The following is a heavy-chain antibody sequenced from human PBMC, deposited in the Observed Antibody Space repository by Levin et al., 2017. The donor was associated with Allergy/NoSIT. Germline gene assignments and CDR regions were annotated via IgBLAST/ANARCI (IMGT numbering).Heavy chain of an antibody. V-gene: IGHV3-30*03. Sequence: GESLKISCAASGLTFSSYDMHWVRQAPGKGLEWVAVISYDGSNKYYADSVKGRFTISRDNSKNTLYVQMNSLRAEDTAVYYCATGGYCSGGSCYSDDNWGQGTLVTVSS. J-gene: IGHJ4*02. CDR1: GLTFSSYD. CDR2: ISYDGSNK. D-gene: IGHD2-15*01. CDR3: ATGGYCSGGSCYSDDN.